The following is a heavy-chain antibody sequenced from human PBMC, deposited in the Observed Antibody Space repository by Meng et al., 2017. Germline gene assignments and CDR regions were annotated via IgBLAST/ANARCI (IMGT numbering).Heavy chain of an antibody. V-gene: IGHV3-48*03. CDR2: ISSSGSTI. Sequence: GGSLRLSCAASGFTFSSYEMNWVRQAPGKGLEWVSYISSSGSTIYYADSVKGRFTISRDNAKNSLYLQMNSLRAEDTAVYYCARGDGYSYGNLARRLVDDWGQGTLVTVSS. CDR1: GFTFSSYE. CDR3: ARGDGYSYGNLARRLVDD. J-gene: IGHJ4*02. D-gene: IGHD5-18*01.